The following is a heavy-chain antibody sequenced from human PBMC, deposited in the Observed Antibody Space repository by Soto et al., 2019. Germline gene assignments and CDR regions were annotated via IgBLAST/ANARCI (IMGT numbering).Heavy chain of an antibody. CDR2: ISVYNGNT. Sequence: QVQLVQSGGEVKKPGASVKVSCKASGYTFSSYGISWVRQAPGQGLEWMGWISVYNGNTNYAETFQGRVTMTTDTSTSTAYMELGSLTSDDTAVYYCARRFGYSSSYNSYYLDVWGKGTTVTVSS. D-gene: IGHD6-13*01. J-gene: IGHJ6*03. V-gene: IGHV1-18*01. CDR3: ARRFGYSSSYNSYYLDV. CDR1: GYTFSSYG.